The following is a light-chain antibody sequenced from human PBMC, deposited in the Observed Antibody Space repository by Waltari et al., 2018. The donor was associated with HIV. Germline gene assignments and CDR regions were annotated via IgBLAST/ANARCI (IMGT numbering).Light chain of an antibody. CDR1: SSDVGGYNS. V-gene: IGLV2-8*01. CDR2: EVS. CDR3: LSYTGGNRVI. Sequence: QSALTQPPSASGSPGQSVTPTCPGTSSDVGGYNSLSWYQQHPGKAPKLLISEVSQRPSGVPDRFSGSKSGNTASLTVSGLQAEDEADYYCLSYTGGNRVIFGGGTKLTVL. J-gene: IGLJ2*01.